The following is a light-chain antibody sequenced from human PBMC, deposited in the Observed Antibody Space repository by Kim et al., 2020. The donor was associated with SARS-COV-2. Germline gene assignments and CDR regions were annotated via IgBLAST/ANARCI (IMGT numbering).Light chain of an antibody. CDR1: QSVLYSSNNKNY. CDR3: QQYYSTSELT. V-gene: IGKV4-1*01. Sequence: DIVMTQSPDSLAVSLGERATINCKSSQSVLYSSNNKNYLAWYQQKPGQPPKLLIYWASTRESGVPDRFSGSGSGTDFALTISSLQAEDVAVYYCQQYYSTSELTFGGGTKVDIK. CDR2: WAS. J-gene: IGKJ4*01.